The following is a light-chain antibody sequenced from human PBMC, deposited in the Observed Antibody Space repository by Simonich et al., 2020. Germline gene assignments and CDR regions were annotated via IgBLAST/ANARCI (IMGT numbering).Light chain of an antibody. CDR1: ELPKKY. CDR2: EDR. V-gene: IGLV3-10*01. CDR3: YSTDSSGNHRV. Sequence: SYELTQPPSVSVSPGQTARITCSGDELPKKYAYWYQPKTGQAPVLVIYEDRKRPSGIPERFSGSSSGTIATLTIRGAQVEDEADYYCYSTDSSGNHRVFGGGTKLTVL. J-gene: IGLJ2*01.